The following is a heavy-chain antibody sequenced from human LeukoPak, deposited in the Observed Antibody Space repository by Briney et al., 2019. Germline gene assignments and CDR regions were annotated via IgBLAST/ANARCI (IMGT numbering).Heavy chain of an antibody. V-gene: IGHV3-9*01. J-gene: IGHJ3*02. Sequence: GGSLRLSCAASGFTFDDYAMHWVRQAPGKGLEWVSGISWNSGSIGYADSVKGRFTISRDNSKNSLYLQMNSLRAEDTAVYYCAEGIVVVISGNAFDIWGQGTMVTVSS. D-gene: IGHD3-22*01. CDR1: GFTFDDYA. CDR2: ISWNSGSI. CDR3: AEGIVVVISGNAFDI.